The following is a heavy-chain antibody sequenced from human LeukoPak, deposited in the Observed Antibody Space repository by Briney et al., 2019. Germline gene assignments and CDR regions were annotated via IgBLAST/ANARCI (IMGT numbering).Heavy chain of an antibody. CDR3: AREPTGDHFDY. CDR2: IKEDGSEK. D-gene: IGHD3-16*01. V-gene: IGHV3-7*01. J-gene: IGHJ4*02. Sequence: QTGGSLRLSCVASGFTFGSFWMSWVRQAPGKGPEWVANIKEDGSEKYYVDSVKGRFTISRDNAKNSLYLQMNSLRAEDTAVYYCAREPTGDHFDYWGQGTLVTVSS. CDR1: GFTFGSFW.